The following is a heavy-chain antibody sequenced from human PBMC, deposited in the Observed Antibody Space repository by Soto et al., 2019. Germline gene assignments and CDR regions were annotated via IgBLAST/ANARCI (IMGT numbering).Heavy chain of an antibody. J-gene: IGHJ5*02. V-gene: IGHV1-2*04. CDR3: ARSRPYYYDRDNWFDP. CDR2: INPNSGGT. D-gene: IGHD3-22*01. Sequence: SXKVSCKASGYTXTGYYMNWVRQAPGQGLEWMGWINPNSGGTNYAQKFQGWVTMTRETSISTAYMELSRLRSDDTAVYYCARSRPYYYDRDNWFDPWGQGTLGTVSS. CDR1: GYTXTGYY.